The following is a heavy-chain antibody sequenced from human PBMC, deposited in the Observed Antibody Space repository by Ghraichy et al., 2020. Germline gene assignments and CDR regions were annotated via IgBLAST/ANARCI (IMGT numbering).Heavy chain of an antibody. CDR1: GFTFSSYA. CDR3: AKVFYYYDSSGYPNRDAFDI. CDR2: ISGSGGST. D-gene: IGHD3-22*01. Sequence: LSLTCAASGFTFSSYAMSWVRQAPGKGLEWVSAISGSGGSTYYADSVKGRFTISRDNSKNTLYLQMNSLRAEDTAVYYCAKVFYYYDSSGYPNRDAFDIWGQGTMVTVSS. J-gene: IGHJ3*02. V-gene: IGHV3-23*01.